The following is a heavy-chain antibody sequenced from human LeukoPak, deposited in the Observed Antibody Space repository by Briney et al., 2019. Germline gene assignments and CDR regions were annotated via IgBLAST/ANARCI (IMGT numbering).Heavy chain of an antibody. CDR3: ARGVTWIQLWPYFDY. V-gene: IGHV4-30-4*08. D-gene: IGHD5-18*01. Sequence: PSQTLSLTCTVSGGSISSGDYYWRWIRQPPGKGLEWIGYIYYSGSTYYNPSLKSRVTISVDTSKNQFSLKLSSVTAADTAVYYCARGVTWIQLWPYFDYWGQGTLVTVSS. CDR2: IYYSGST. CDR1: GGSISSGDYY. J-gene: IGHJ4*02.